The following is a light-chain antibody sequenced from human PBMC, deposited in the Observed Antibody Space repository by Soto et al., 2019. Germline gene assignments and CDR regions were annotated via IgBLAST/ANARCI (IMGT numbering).Light chain of an antibody. CDR2: EVT. CDR1: SSDVGVHNF. V-gene: IGLV2-8*01. Sequence: SVLTQPPSASGSPGQSVTISCTGTSSDVGVHNFVSWYQQHPGKAPKFLIYEVTKRPSGVPDRFSGSKSGITASLTVSGLQAEDEAYYYCSAYAGNNNPVIFGGGTKVTV. J-gene: IGLJ2*01. CDR3: SAYAGNNNPVI.